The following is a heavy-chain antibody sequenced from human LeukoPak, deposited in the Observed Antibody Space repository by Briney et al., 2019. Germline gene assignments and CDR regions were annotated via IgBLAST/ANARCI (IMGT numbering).Heavy chain of an antibody. J-gene: IGHJ4*02. Sequence: GGSLRLSCAASGFTFSSYWMSWVRQAPGKGPEWVANIKKDGSEKYYVDSVKGRFTISRDNAKTSLYLQMNSLRAEDTAVYYCARDLSGVTGYTYGRGIDYWGQGTLVTVSS. CDR3: ARDLSGVTGYTYGRGIDY. CDR1: GFTFSSYW. CDR2: IKKDGSEK. V-gene: IGHV3-7*01. D-gene: IGHD5-18*01.